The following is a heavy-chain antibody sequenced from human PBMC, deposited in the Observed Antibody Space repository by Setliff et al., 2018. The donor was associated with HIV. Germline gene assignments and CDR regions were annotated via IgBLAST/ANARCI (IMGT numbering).Heavy chain of an antibody. CDR1: GGSISTYY. D-gene: IGHD3-10*01. Sequence: SETLSLTCTVSGGSISTYYWSWIRQPPGKGLEWIGYIYYSGSTYYSPSLKSRVTISEDTSKNQFSLKMRSVTAADTAVYYCATSPAGEILGSRPFYFDYWGQGTLVTVSS. J-gene: IGHJ4*02. V-gene: IGHV4-59*06. CDR2: IYYSGST. CDR3: ATSPAGEILGSRPFYFDY.